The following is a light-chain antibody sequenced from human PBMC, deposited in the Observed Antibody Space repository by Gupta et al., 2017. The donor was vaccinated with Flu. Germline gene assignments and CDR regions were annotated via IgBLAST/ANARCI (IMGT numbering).Light chain of an antibody. J-gene: IGKJ1*01. CDR2: GAS. Sequence: EIVLTQSPGTLSLSPGERATLSCRASQSVSSSYLAWYQQKPGQAPRLLIYGASSRATGIPDRLSGSGSGTDFTLTISRLEPEDFAVYYCQQYARTFGQGTKVEIK. CDR1: QSVSSSY. CDR3: QQYART. V-gene: IGKV3-20*01.